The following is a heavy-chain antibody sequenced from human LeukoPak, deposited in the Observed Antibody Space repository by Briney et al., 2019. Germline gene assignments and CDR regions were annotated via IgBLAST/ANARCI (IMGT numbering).Heavy chain of an antibody. Sequence: SETLSLTCTVSGGSISSYYWSWIRQPAGKGLEWIGRISTSGSTNYNPSLKSRVTISVDTSKNQFSLKLSSVTAADTAVYYCARFVAAAGSKYFDYWGQGTLVTVSS. V-gene: IGHV4-4*07. J-gene: IGHJ4*02. CDR3: ARFVAAAGSKYFDY. CDR2: ISTSGST. CDR1: GGSISSYY. D-gene: IGHD6-13*01.